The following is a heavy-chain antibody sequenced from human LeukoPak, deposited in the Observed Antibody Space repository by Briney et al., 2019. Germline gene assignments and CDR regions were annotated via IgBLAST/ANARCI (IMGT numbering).Heavy chain of an antibody. CDR1: GGSISSYY. V-gene: IGHV4-59*05. CDR3: ASGGGVPADSPYFDY. CDR2: IYYSGST. J-gene: IGHJ4*02. D-gene: IGHD2-2*01. Sequence: SETLSLTCTVSGGSISSYYWSWIRQPPGKGLEWIGSIYYSGSTYYNPSLKSRVTISVDTSKNQFSLKLSSVTAADTAVYYCASGGGVPADSPYFDYWGQGTLVTVSS.